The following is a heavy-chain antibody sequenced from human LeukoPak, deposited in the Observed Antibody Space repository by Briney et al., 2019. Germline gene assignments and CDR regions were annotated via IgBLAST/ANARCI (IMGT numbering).Heavy chain of an antibody. V-gene: IGHV1-69*04. CDR3: AKDNLGGVIAIFDY. CDR2: IIPILGIA. J-gene: IGHJ4*02. D-gene: IGHD3-16*02. CDR1: RGTFSSYA. Sequence: ASVKVSCKASRGTFSSYAISWVRQAPGQGLEWMGRIIPILGIANYAQKFQGRVTITADKSTSTAYMELSSLRSEDTAVYYCAKDNLGGVIAIFDYWGQGTLVTVSS.